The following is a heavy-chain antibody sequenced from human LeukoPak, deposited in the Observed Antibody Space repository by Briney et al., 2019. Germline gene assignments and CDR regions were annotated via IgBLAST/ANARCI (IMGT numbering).Heavy chain of an antibody. D-gene: IGHD3-3*01. CDR3: ATGGPGFLEWLPLDN. Sequence: GALRLSSAASGFTLSSYPVTWVRQAPGKGLEWVSAISNGGGSTNYADSVKGRFTISRDNSMNTVFLQMNSLRAEDTAVYYCATGGPGFLEWLPLDNWGQGTLATVSS. J-gene: IGHJ4*02. CDR2: ISNGGGST. V-gene: IGHV3-23*01. CDR1: GFTLSSYP.